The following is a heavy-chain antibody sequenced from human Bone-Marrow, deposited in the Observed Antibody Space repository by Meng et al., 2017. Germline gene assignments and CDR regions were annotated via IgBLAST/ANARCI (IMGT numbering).Heavy chain of an antibody. CDR1: GFTFRSYE. CDR3: AKLSRLVIMANGMDV. V-gene: IGHV3-48*03. D-gene: IGHD3-9*01. Sequence: GESLKISCGDSGFTFRSYEMKWVRQAPGKGLEWVSNINGSGTTIYYADSVKGRFTISRDNAKKSLYLQMNSLRAEDTAVYYCAKLSRLVIMANGMDVWGQGTTVTVSS. J-gene: IGHJ6*02. CDR2: INGSGTTI.